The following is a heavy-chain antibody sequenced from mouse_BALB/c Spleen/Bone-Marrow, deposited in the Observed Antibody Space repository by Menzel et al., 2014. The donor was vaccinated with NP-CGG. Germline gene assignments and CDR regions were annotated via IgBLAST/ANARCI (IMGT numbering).Heavy chain of an antibody. J-gene: IGHJ2*01. CDR1: GFTFSDYY. V-gene: IGHV5-4*02. Sequence: DVMLVESGGGFVKPGGSLKLSCAASGFTFSDYYMYWVRQTPEKRLEWVATISDGGSYTYYPDSVKGRTTIPRDHAKNNLFLQMRGGKSEVAARYYCARGSSYFDYWGQGTTLTVSS. D-gene: IGHD1-1*01. CDR2: ISDGGSYT. CDR3: ARGSSYFDY.